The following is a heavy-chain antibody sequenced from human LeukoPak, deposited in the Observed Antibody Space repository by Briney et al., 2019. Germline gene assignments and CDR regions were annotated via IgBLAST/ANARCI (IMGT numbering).Heavy chain of an antibody. CDR2: INGDNGDT. CDR3: ARAPYDILTGYSLNWFDP. D-gene: IGHD3-9*01. CDR1: GYTFTTYA. Sequence: ASVKVSCKASGYTFTTYAMHWVRQAPGQRLEWMGWINGDNGDTKYSQKFQGRVTIARDTSAYTAYMELRSLSSADTAVYFCARAPYDILTGYSLNWFDPWGQGTLVTVSS. V-gene: IGHV1-3*01. J-gene: IGHJ5*02.